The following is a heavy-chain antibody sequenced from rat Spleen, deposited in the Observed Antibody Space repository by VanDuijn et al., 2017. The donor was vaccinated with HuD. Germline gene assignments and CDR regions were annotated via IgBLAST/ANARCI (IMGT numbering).Heavy chain of an antibody. Sequence: EVQLVESGGGLVQPGRSLKLSCVASGFTIRTYWMYWIRQAPGKGLEWISSINTDGGRTYYSDSVKGRFTMSRDNAKSTLYLQMDSLRSEDTATYYCTTDRPGALMDAWGQGASVSVSS. V-gene: IGHV5-58*01. J-gene: IGHJ4*01. D-gene: IGHD5-1*01. CDR2: INTDGGRT. CDR1: GFTIRTYW. CDR3: TTDRPGALMDA.